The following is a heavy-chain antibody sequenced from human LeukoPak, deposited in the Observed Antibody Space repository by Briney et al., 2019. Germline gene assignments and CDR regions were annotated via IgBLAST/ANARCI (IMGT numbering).Heavy chain of an antibody. D-gene: IGHD6-19*01. CDR3: AKAPPYSSGWFQYYFDY. J-gene: IGHJ4*02. V-gene: IGHV3-23*01. CDR2: IDGSIGST. CDR1: GFTFSSYA. Sequence: GGSLILSCASSGFTFSSYAMSWVRQAPGKGLECVSSIDGSIGSTYYADSVKGRFTTSRDNSKNTLYLQMNSLRAEDTALYYCAKAPPYSSGWFQYYFDYWGQGTLVTVSS.